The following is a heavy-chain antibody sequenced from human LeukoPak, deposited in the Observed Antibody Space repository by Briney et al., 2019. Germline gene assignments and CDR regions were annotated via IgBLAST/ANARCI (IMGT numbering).Heavy chain of an antibody. J-gene: IGHJ3*02. V-gene: IGHV3-48*03. CDR1: GFTFSSYE. CDR2: IGSGGTAK. D-gene: IGHD4-23*01. CDR3: AKIYYAGLHI. Sequence: GGSLRLSCAAFGFTFSSYEMHWVRQPPGQGLEWVSNIGSGGTAKYYADSVKGRFTISRDNAKNSLYLQMNSLRAEDTAVYYCAKIYYAGLHIWGQGAMVTVSS.